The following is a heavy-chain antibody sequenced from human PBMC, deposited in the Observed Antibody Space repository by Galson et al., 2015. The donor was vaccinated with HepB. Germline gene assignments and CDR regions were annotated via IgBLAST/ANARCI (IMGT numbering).Heavy chain of an antibody. CDR3: ARDDRGDIVPFLYYYYYYGMDV. CDR2: IKQDGSEK. J-gene: IGHJ6*02. D-gene: IGHD4-17*01. V-gene: IGHV3-7*03. Sequence: SLRLSCAASGFTFSSYWMSWVRQAPGKGLEWVANIKQDGSEKYYVDSVKGRFTISRDNAKNSLYLQMNSLRAEDTAVYYCARDDRGDIVPFLYYYYYYGMDVWGQGTTVAVSS. CDR1: GFTFSSYW.